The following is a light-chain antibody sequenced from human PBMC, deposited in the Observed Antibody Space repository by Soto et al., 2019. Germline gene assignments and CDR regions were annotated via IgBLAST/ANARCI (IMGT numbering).Light chain of an antibody. CDR2: GVS. CDR1: QSVTK. Sequence: EIVMTQSPATLSVSPGERATLSCRASQSVTKLAWYQQKPGQAPRLLIYGVSTRATGTPARFSGSGSGTDFTLTIISLQSEDFAVYYFQQYNNWPPVAFGGGTKVEIK. CDR3: QQYNNWPPVA. J-gene: IGKJ4*01. V-gene: IGKV3D-15*01.